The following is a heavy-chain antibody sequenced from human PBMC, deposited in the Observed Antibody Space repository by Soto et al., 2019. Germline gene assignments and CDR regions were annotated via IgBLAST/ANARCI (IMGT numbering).Heavy chain of an antibody. D-gene: IGHD1-26*01. V-gene: IGHV1-69*13. J-gene: IGHJ5*02. Sequence: SVKVSCKASGGTFSSYAISWVRQAPGQGLEWMGGIIPIFGTANYAQTFQGRVTINADESTSTAYMELRSLRSEDTAVYYCASRTYTGSYYEGNWFDPWGQGTLVTVSS. CDR2: IIPIFGTA. CDR1: GGTFSSYA. CDR3: ASRTYTGSYYEGNWFDP.